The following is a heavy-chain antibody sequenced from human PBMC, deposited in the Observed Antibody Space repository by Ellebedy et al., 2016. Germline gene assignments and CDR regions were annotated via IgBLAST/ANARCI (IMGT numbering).Heavy chain of an antibody. Sequence: GGSLRLSCAASGFTFSSYDMSWVRQAPGKGLDWVSAISGSGGRTYNADSVKGRFTISRDNSKNTLYLQMNSLRAEDTAIYYCAKVGQQLVRLGAFDIWGQGTMVTVSS. J-gene: IGHJ3*02. V-gene: IGHV3-23*01. CDR1: GFTFSSYD. D-gene: IGHD6-13*01. CDR2: ISGSGGRT. CDR3: AKVGQQLVRLGAFDI.